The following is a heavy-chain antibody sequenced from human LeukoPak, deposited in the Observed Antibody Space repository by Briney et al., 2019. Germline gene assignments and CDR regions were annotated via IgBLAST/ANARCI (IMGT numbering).Heavy chain of an antibody. J-gene: IGHJ6*03. Sequence: ASVKASCKASGYTFTSYGISWVRQAPGQGLEWMGWISAYNGNTNYAQKLQGRVTMTTDTSTSTAYMELRSLRSDDTAVYYCARGSYVSYGHAHYYYMDVWGKGTTVTVSS. D-gene: IGHD5-18*01. V-gene: IGHV1-18*01. CDR1: GYTFTSYG. CDR2: ISAYNGNT. CDR3: ARGSYVSYGHAHYYYMDV.